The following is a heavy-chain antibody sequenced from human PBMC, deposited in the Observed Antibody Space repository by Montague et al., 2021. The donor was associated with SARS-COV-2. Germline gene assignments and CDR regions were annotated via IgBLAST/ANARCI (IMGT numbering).Heavy chain of an antibody. CDR1: GYTFTSYG. J-gene: IGHJ6*02. CDR2: ISAYNGNT. D-gene: IGHD6-19*01. V-gene: IGHV1-18*01. CDR3: ARDLIAVYGMDV. Sequence: SVTVSCKASGYTFTSYGISWVRQAPGHGLEWMGWISAYNGNTNYAQKLQGRVTMTTDTSTSTAYMELRSLRSDDTAVYYCARDLIAVYGMDVWGQGTTVTVSS.